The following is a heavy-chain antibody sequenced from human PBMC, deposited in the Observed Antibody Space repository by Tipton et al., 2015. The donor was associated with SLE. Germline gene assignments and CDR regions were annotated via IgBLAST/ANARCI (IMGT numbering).Heavy chain of an antibody. J-gene: IGHJ4*02. D-gene: IGHD3-22*01. CDR2: FYHDDSGT. Sequence: SLRLSCEASGFTFSNSAMSWVRQAPGKGLEWISIFYHDDSGTFYADSVKGRFTISRDNSKNMVFLQMNSLRADDTAVYFCASPYGGDYYDSSGYHLWGQGSLVTVSS. CDR1: GFTFSNSA. V-gene: IGHV3-23*03. CDR3: ASPYGGDYYDSSGYHL.